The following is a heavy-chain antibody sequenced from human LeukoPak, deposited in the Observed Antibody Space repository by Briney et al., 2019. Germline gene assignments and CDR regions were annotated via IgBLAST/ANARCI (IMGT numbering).Heavy chain of an antibody. D-gene: IGHD3-10*01. CDR1: GYTFTSYG. CDR2: ISAYNGNT. J-gene: IGHJ4*02. CDR3: ARDADKSAVWFGDTPHNFDY. Sequence: ASVKVSCKASGYTFTSYGISWVRQAPGQGLEWMGWISAYNGNTNYAQKLQGRVTITADTSTSTAYMELRSLRSDDTAVYYCARDADKSAVWFGDTPHNFDYWGQGTLVTVSS. V-gene: IGHV1-18*01.